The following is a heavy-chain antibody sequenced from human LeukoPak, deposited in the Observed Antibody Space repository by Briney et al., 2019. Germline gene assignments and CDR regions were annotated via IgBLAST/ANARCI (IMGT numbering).Heavy chain of an antibody. Sequence: SETLSLTCTVSGGSISSGGYYWSWIRPPGKGLEWIGYIYHSGSTYYNPSLKSRVTISVDRSKNQFSLKLSSVTAADTAVYYCARSNHRITGTDYWGQGTLVTVSS. V-gene: IGHV4-30-2*01. J-gene: IGHJ4*02. CDR3: ARSNHRITGTDY. CDR1: GGSISSGGYY. D-gene: IGHD1-14*01. CDR2: IYHSGST.